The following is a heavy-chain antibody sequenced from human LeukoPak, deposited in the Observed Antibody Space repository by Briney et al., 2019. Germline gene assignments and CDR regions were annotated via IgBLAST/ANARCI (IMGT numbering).Heavy chain of an antibody. CDR3: ARLRNFEENYYYMDV. CDR2: ISTSGNT. J-gene: IGHJ6*03. V-gene: IGHV4-4*09. CDR1: GDSIRSSY. Sequence: SETLSLTCTVSGDSIRSSYWSWIRQSPGKGLEWIGYISTSGNTNYNPSLKSRVSISIDTSKTQFSLKLSSVTAADTAVYYCARLRNFEENYYYMDVWAKGTTVTVSS. D-gene: IGHD3-9*01.